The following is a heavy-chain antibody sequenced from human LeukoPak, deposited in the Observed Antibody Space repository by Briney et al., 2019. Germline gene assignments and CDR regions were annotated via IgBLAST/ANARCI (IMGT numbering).Heavy chain of an antibody. V-gene: IGHV4-31*03. CDR1: GGSISSGGYY. Sequence: SQTLSLTCTVSGGSISSGGYYWSWIRQHPGKGLEWIGYIYYSGSTYYNPSLKSRVTISVDTSKNQFSLKLGSVTAADTAVYYCARRRDYYDSSGYHRPEAFDIWGQGTMVTVSS. CDR3: ARRRDYYDSSGYHRPEAFDI. J-gene: IGHJ3*02. CDR2: IYYSGST. D-gene: IGHD3-22*01.